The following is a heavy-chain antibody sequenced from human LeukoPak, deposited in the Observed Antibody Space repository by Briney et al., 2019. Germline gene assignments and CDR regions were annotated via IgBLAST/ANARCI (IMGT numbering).Heavy chain of an antibody. J-gene: IGHJ4*02. CDR2: ISSSSSYI. D-gene: IGHD6-19*01. Sequence: GGSLRLSCAASGFTFSSYWMHWVRQAPGKGLEWVSSISSSSSYIYYADSVKGRFTISRDNAKNSLYLQMNSLRAEDTAVYYCARGLAVALSDYWGQGTLVTVSS. V-gene: IGHV3-21*01. CDR3: ARGLAVALSDY. CDR1: GFTFSSYW.